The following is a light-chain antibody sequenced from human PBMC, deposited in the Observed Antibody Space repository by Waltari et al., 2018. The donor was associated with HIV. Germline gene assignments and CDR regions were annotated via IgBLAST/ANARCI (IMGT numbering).Light chain of an antibody. CDR2: NNN. J-gene: IGLJ2*01. CDR3: AAWDDSLNGHVL. Sequence: QSVLTQPPSASGTPGQRVTFSCSGSSSNIGSNPVDWYQKLPGTAPRLLIYNNNQRPSGVPDRFSGSKSGTSASRAISGLQSEDEADYYCAAWDDSLNGHVLFDGGTKLTVL. V-gene: IGLV1-44*01. CDR1: SSNIGSNP.